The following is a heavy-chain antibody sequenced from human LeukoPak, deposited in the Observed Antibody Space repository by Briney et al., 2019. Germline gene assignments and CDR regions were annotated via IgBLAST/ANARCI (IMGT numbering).Heavy chain of an antibody. V-gene: IGHV4-39*01. CDR1: GGSVSSTIYH. CDR3: ARLAGDYYYGMDV. CDR2: INYSGST. D-gene: IGHD6-19*01. Sequence: PSETLSLTCTVSGGSVSSTIYHWGWIRQPPGKGLEWIGNINYSGSTYYNPSLKSPVTISVETSKNQFSLKVNSVTAADTAVYYCARLAGDYYYGMDVWGQGTTVSVSS. J-gene: IGHJ6*02.